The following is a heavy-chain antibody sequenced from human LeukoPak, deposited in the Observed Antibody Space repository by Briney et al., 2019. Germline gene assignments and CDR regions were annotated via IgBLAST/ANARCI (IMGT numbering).Heavy chain of an antibody. CDR1: GFTFDDYA. V-gene: IGHV3-43*02. Sequence: GGSLRLSCAASGFTFDDYAMHWVRQAPGKGPEWVSYVTANGGTYYADSVKCRFVISRDNSKNSLYLQMNILRPEDTALYYCAKILNPHAFDIWGQGTMVTVSS. J-gene: IGHJ3*02. D-gene: IGHD1-14*01. CDR3: AKILNPHAFDI. CDR2: VTANGGT.